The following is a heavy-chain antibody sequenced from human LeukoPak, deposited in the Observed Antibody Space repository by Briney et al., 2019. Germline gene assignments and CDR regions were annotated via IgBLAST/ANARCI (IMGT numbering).Heavy chain of an antibody. CDR1: GFTFSSYL. CDR2: IKQEGSEK. V-gene: IGHV3-7*03. D-gene: IGHD6-13*01. CDR3: ARPRDSGWSKTWDY. J-gene: IGHJ4*02. Sequence: GGALRLSCAASGFTFSSYLMSWVRPAPGKGLEWVANIKQEGSEKYYVDSVKGRFTISRDNAKNSLYLQVSSLRAEDTAVYYCARPRDSGWSKTWDYWGQGTLVTVSS.